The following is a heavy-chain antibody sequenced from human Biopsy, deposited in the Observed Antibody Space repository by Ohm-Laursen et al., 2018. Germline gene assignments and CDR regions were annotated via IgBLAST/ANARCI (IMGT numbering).Heavy chain of an antibody. J-gene: IGHJ5*02. Sequence: SLRLSCSASGFTFTNYDMSWVRQAPGKGLEWVSSISASDDSKYYGDSVKGRFTTSRDSSTNTLYLQMNGLRADDTAVYYCATGPVQMVYANLRGEFASWGQGALVTVSS. CDR2: ISASDDSK. CDR3: ATGPVQMVYANLRGEFAS. V-gene: IGHV3-23*01. D-gene: IGHD2-8*01. CDR1: GFTFTNYD.